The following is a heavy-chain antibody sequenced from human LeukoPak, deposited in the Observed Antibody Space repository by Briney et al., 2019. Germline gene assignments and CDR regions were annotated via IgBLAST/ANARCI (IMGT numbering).Heavy chain of an antibody. J-gene: IGHJ4*02. CDR2: ISSSSSTI. CDR3: ARGRLTYYYDSSGYPFDY. D-gene: IGHD3-22*01. CDR1: GFTFSTYT. V-gene: IGHV3-48*04. Sequence: GGSLRLSCAASGFTFSTYTMNWVRQAPGKGLEWVSYISSSSSTIYYADSVKGRFTISRDNAKNSLYLQMNSLRAEDTAVYYCARGRLTYYYDSSGYPFDYWGQGTLVTVSS.